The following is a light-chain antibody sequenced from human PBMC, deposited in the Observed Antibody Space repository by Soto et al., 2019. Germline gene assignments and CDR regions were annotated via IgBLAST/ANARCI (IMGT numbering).Light chain of an antibody. J-gene: IGLJ1*01. CDR3: SSFTSTSTNYV. Sequence: QLVLTQPASVSGSPGQSITISCTGTSSDVGGYNHVSWYQQHPGKAPKLMISDVSNRPSGVSNRFSGSKSGNTASLTISGLQPEDEADYYCSSFTSTSTNYVFGTGTKVTVL. CDR2: DVS. V-gene: IGLV2-14*01. CDR1: SSDVGGYNH.